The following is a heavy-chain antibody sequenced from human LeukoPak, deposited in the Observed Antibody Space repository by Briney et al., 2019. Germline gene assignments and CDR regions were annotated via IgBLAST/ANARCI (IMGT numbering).Heavy chain of an antibody. CDR1: GFTFSSYA. CDR3: AKGGSDNFDY. V-gene: IGHV3-23*01. D-gene: IGHD3-10*01. CDR2: ISGSGGST. Sequence: GGSLRLSCAASGFTFSSYAMSWVRQAPGKGLEWVSAISGSGGSTYYADSVRGRFTISRDNSKNTLYLQMNSLRAVDTAVYDCAKGGSDNFDYWGQGTLVTVSS. J-gene: IGHJ4*02.